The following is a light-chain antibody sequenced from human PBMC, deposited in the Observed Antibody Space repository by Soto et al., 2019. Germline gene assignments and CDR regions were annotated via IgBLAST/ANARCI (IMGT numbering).Light chain of an antibody. CDR3: LSYAVSNTYG. J-gene: IGLJ1*01. CDR1: KYDIGVYAF. CDR2: EVV. V-gene: IGLV2-8*01. Sequence: QSALNLPHSAGGSPRQSGTISCTGTKYDIGVYAFVSWYQHHPGKDPLLIIYEVVQRPSGLPDRFSGSQAGNTDSLAVSGLQAAVGCDFFCLSYAVSNTYGFGSGTKLPVL.